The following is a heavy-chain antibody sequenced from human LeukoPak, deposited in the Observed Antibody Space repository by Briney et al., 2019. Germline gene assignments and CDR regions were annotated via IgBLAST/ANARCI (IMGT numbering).Heavy chain of an antibody. CDR1: GYTFTSYA. Sequence: SVKVSCKASGYTFTSYAMHWVRQAPGQGLEWMGGIIPIFGTANYAQKFQGRVTITADESTSTAYMELSSLRSEDTAVYYCARDSLGELLEPPYYYYGMGVWGKGTTVTVSS. CDR2: IIPIFGTA. V-gene: IGHV1-69*13. CDR3: ARDSLGELLEPPYYYYGMGV. D-gene: IGHD3-10*01. J-gene: IGHJ6*04.